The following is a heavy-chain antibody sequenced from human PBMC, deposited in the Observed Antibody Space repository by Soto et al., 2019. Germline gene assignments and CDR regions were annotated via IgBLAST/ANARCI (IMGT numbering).Heavy chain of an antibody. CDR1: GFTFSTYT. CDR2: ISGSGGSP. V-gene: IGHV3-23*01. CDR3: AKDRGCSGGSCYPYNWFDP. D-gene: IGHD2-15*01. Sequence: GGSLRLSCVASGFTFSTYTMSWVRQAPGKGLEWVSVISGSGGSPSYADSVKGRFTISRDNSKNTLYLQMNSLRAEDTAVYYCAKDRGCSGGSCYPYNWFDPWGQGTLVTVSS. J-gene: IGHJ5*02.